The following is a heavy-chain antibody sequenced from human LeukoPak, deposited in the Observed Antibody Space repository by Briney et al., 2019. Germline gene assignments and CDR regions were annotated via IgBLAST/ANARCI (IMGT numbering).Heavy chain of an antibody. Sequence: SETLSLTCAVYGGSFSGYYWSWIRQPPGKGLEWIGEINHSGSTNYNPSLKSRVTISVDTSKNQFSLKLSSVTAADTAVYYCTNQPGIAVPWGQGTLVTVSS. CDR1: GGSFSGYY. CDR3: TNQPGIAVP. CDR2: INHSGST. V-gene: IGHV4-34*01. J-gene: IGHJ5*02. D-gene: IGHD6-19*01.